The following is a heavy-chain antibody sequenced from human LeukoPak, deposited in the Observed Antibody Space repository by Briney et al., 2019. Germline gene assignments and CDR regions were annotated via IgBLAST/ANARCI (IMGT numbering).Heavy chain of an antibody. D-gene: IGHD2-21*01. Sequence: SETLSLTCTVSGGSISSYYWSWIRQPPGKGLEWIGYIYYSGSTNYNPSLKSRVTISVDTSKNQFSLKLSSVTAADTAVYYCARVRRVIAPLYFDYWGQGTLVTVSS. V-gene: IGHV4-59*12. CDR2: IYYSGST. CDR1: GGSISSYY. CDR3: ARVRRVIAPLYFDY. J-gene: IGHJ4*02.